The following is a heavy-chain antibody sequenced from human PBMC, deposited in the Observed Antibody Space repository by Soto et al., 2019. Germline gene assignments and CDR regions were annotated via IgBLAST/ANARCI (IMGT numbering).Heavy chain of an antibody. V-gene: IGHV3-30*03. Sequence: QVQLVESGGGVVQPGRSLRLSCAASGFTFSSYGMHWVRQAPGKGLEWVAVISYDGSNKYYADSVKGRFTISRDNSKNTLYLQMNSLRAEDTAVYYCASGDSYFDYWGQGTLVTVSS. D-gene: IGHD4-17*01. CDR3: ASGDSYFDY. CDR2: ISYDGSNK. CDR1: GFTFSSYG. J-gene: IGHJ4*02.